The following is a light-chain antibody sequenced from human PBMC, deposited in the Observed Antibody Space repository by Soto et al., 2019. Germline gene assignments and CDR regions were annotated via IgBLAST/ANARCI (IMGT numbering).Light chain of an antibody. CDR1: QSVSSSY. J-gene: IGKJ1*01. CDR3: QQYGSSRWT. Sequence: DIGLTQSPGTLSFAPGERATLSCRASQSVSSSYLAWYQQKPGQDPRLLIYGASSRATGIPDRFSGSGSGTDFTLTISRLEPEDLAVYYCQQYGSSRWTFGQGTQVEI. CDR2: GAS. V-gene: IGKV3-20*01.